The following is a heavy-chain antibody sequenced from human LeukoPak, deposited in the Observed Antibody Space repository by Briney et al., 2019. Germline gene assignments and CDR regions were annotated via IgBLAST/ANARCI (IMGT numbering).Heavy chain of an antibody. CDR2: INPNSGGT. CDR3: ARAGSGYDLGDY. V-gene: IGHV1-2*02. J-gene: IGHJ4*02. Sequence: ASVKVSCKASGGTFSSYAISWVRQAPGQGLEWMGWINPNSGGTNYAQKFQGRVTMTRDTSISTAYMELSRLRSDDTAVYYCARAGSGYDLGDYWGQGTLVTVSS. D-gene: IGHD5-12*01. CDR1: GGTFSSYA.